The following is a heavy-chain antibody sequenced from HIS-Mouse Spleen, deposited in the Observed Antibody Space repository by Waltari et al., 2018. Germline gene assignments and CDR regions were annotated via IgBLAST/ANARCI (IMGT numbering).Heavy chain of an antibody. D-gene: IGHD6-13*01. CDR2: IYYSGST. V-gene: IGHV4-39*07. Sequence: QLQLQESGPGLVKPSETLSLTCTVSGGSISSSSYYWGWIRQPPGKGLEGIGSIYYSGSTYYNPSLKSRVTISVDTSKNQFSLKLSSVTAADTAVYYCAREIPYSSSWYDWYFDLWGRGTLVNVSS. CDR1: GGSISSSSYY. CDR3: AREIPYSSSWYDWYFDL. J-gene: IGHJ2*01.